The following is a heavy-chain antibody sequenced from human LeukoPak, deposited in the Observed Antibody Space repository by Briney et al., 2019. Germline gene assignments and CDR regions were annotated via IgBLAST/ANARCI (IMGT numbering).Heavy chain of an antibody. J-gene: IGHJ4*02. D-gene: IGHD3-22*01. V-gene: IGHV5-51*01. CDR1: GYSLNNYW. CDR2: IYPADSDI. CDR3: VAYYYDSSGYFDY. Sequence: GESLKISCKGSGYSLNNYWIGWVRQMPRKGLEWMGIIYPADSDIRYSPSFQGQVTISADKSISTAYLQWSSLKASDTAMYYCVAYYYDSSGYFDYWGQGTLVTVSS.